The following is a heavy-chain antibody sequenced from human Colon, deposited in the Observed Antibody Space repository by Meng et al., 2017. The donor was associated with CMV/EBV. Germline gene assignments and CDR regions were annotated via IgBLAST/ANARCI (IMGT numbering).Heavy chain of an antibody. J-gene: IGHJ6*02. CDR1: GGTFSSYA. CDR2: INPNSGDT. D-gene: IGHD3-16*01. V-gene: IGHV1-2*02. CDR3: AREGGGVRRQLYFYGLDV. Sequence: ASVKVSCKASGGTFSSYAISWVRQAPGQGLEWMGWINPNSGDTNYAQKFQGRVTMTRDTSMTTAYLELGSLRSDDTAVYYCAREGGGVRRQLYFYGLDVWGQGTTVTVSS.